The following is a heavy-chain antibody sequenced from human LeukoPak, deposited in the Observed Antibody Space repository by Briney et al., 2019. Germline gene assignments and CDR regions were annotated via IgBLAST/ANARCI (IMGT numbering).Heavy chain of an antibody. CDR1: GFTFSIYA. J-gene: IGHJ1*01. CDR3: AYDIAATANAAEYFQH. D-gene: IGHD6-13*01. CDR2: ISGSCGGT. V-gene: IGHV3-23*01. Sequence: AGGSLRLSCAASGFTFSIYAMSWVSQAPGKGLELVSGISGSCGGTYYADSVKGRFTISRGNSENTLYMKMNSLGADDTAVYYCAYDIAATANAAEYFQHWGQGNLVTVPS.